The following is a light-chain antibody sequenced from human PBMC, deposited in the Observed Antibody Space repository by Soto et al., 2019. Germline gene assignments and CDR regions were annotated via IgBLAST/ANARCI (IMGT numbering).Light chain of an antibody. J-gene: IGKJ5*01. Sequence: EIVLTQSHETLYWSPGERANISCMASQSIKNNFLAWYQQKPGQAPRLLIYGASTRATDVPDRFSGSGSGTDFTLSITSLEPEDFAVYYCQQYGTSPRTFGQGTRLEIK. CDR2: GAS. V-gene: IGKV3-20*01. CDR1: QSIKNNF. CDR3: QQYGTSPRT.